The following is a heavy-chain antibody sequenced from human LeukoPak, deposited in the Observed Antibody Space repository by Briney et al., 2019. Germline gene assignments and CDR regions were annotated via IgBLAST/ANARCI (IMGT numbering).Heavy chain of an antibody. CDR1: GGSISSYY. CDR2: IYYSGST. V-gene: IGHV4-59*01. J-gene: IGHJ4*02. CDR3: ARGGSWSDFDY. D-gene: IGHD6-13*01. Sequence: SETLSLTCTVSGGSISSYYWSWIRQPPGKGLEWIGYIYYSGSTNYNPSLKSRVTISTDTSKNQFSLKLTSVTAADTAVYYCARGGSWSDFDYWGQGTLVTVSS.